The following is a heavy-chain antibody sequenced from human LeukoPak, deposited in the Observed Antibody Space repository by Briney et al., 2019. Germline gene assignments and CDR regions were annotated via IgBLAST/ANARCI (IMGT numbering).Heavy chain of an antibody. CDR2: IYYTGTT. J-gene: IGHJ6*02. CDR1: GGSISSDY. Sequence: SETLSLTCTVSGGSISSDYWSWIRQPRGKGLEWIGYIYYTGTTNYNPSLKNRVTISADTSKNQFSLKLNSVTAADTAVYYCASILDGMDVWGQGTMVSVSS. CDR3: ASILDGMDV. V-gene: IGHV4-59*08.